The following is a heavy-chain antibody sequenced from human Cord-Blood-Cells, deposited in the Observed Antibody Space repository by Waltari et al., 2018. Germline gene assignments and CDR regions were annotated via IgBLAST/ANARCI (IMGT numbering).Heavy chain of an antibody. CDR3: ARDRNDSSGYYYDAFDI. D-gene: IGHD3-22*01. V-gene: IGHV1-69*01. J-gene: IGHJ3*02. CDR2: IIPIFGTA. CDR1: GCTFSSYA. Sequence: QVQLVQFGAEVKKPGSSVKVSCKAFGCTFSSYAISWVRQAPGQGLEWLGGIIPIFGTANYAQKFQGRVTITADESTSTAYMELSSLRSEDTAVYYCARDRNDSSGYYYDAFDIWGQGTMVTVSS.